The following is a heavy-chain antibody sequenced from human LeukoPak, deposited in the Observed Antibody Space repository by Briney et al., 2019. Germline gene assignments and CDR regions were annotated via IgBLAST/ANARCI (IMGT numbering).Heavy chain of an antibody. Sequence: ASVKVSCKASGYTFTSYDINWVRQATGQGLEWMGWMNPNSGNTGYAQKFQGRVTMTRNTSISTAYMELSSLRAEDTAVYYCAKELRYFDWLSPFDYWGQGTLVTVSS. V-gene: IGHV1-8*01. CDR2: MNPNSGNT. CDR3: AKELRYFDWLSPFDY. D-gene: IGHD3-9*01. J-gene: IGHJ4*02. CDR1: GYTFTSYD.